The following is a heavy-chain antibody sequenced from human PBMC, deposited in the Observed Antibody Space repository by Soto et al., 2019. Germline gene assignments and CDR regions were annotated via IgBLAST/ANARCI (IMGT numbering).Heavy chain of an antibody. CDR3: TTDELGYCSSTSCHYYYYGMDV. J-gene: IGHJ6*04. Sequence: PGGSLRLSCAASGFTFSNAWMSWVRQAPGKGLEWVGRIKSKTDGGTTDYAAPVKGRFTISRDDSKNTLYLQMNSLETEDTAAYYCTTDELGYCSSTSCHYYYYGMDVWGKGTTVTVSS. CDR2: IKSKTDGGTT. D-gene: IGHD2-2*01. CDR1: GFTFSNAW. V-gene: IGHV3-15*01.